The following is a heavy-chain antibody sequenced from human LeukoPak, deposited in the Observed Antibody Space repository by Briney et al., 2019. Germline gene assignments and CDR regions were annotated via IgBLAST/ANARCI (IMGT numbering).Heavy chain of an antibody. Sequence: SETLSLICTVSGGSISSSGYYWSWIRQYPGKGLEWIRYFYYRGISYYNPSLKSRVAISADTSKNQFSLKLSSVSAADTAVYYCARDAEYYYGSGSYSSGIDVWGQGTTVTVSS. J-gene: IGHJ6*02. CDR3: ARDAEYYYGSGSYSSGIDV. D-gene: IGHD3-10*01. V-gene: IGHV4-31*03. CDR1: GGSISSSGYY. CDR2: FYYRGIS.